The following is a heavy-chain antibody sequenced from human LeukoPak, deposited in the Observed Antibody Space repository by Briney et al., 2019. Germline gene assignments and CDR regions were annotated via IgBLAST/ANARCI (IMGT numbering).Heavy chain of an antibody. Sequence: SGGSLRLSCAASGFTFSSYAMNWVRQAPGKRLEWVSYVTGSGRDTYYADSVRGRISISRDNAKNSLYLQMNSRRAEDTAVYYCAKEHHYESADYWGQGTLVTVPS. CDR3: AKEHHYESADY. CDR2: VTGSGRDT. V-gene: IGHV3-23*01. D-gene: IGHD3-22*01. J-gene: IGHJ4*02. CDR1: GFTFSSYA.